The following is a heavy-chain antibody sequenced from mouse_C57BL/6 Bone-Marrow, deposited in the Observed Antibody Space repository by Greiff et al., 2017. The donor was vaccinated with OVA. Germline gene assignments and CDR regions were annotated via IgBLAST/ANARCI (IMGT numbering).Heavy chain of an antibody. CDR1: GYTFTSYG. V-gene: IGHV1-81*01. J-gene: IGHJ2*01. CDR2: IYPRSGNT. D-gene: IGHD1-1*01. CDR3: ARSTTVVASRNY. Sequence: VKLVESGAELARPGASVKLSCKASGYTFTSYGISWVKQRTGQGLEWIGEIYPRSGNTYYNEKFKGKATLTADKSSSTAYMELRSLTSEDSAVYFCARSTTVVASRNYWGQGTTLTVSS.